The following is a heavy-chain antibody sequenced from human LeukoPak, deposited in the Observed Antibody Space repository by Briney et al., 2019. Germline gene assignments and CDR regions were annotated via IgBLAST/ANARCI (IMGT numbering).Heavy chain of an antibody. D-gene: IGHD6-19*01. Sequence: GASVKVSCKASGYTFTSYGISWVRQAPGQGLEWMGWISAYNGNTNYAQKLQGRVTTTTDTSTSTAYMELRSLRSDDTAVYYCARDRLIAVAVVGYYYYGMDVWGQGTTVTVSS. J-gene: IGHJ6*02. CDR3: ARDRLIAVAVVGYYYYGMDV. V-gene: IGHV1-18*01. CDR1: GYTFTSYG. CDR2: ISAYNGNT.